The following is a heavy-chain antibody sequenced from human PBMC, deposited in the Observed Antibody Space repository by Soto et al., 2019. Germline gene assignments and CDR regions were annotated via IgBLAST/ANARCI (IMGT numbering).Heavy chain of an antibody. Sequence: GASVKVSCKASGYTFTSYGISWVRQAPGQGLEWMGWISAYNGNTNYAQKLQGRVTITTDTSTSTAYMELRSLRSDETAVYYCARDQRYCSGGCCWDPIKNSPDYLQDWGQGTMVTVSS. CDR2: ISAYNGNT. V-gene: IGHV1-18*01. J-gene: IGHJ1*01. CDR1: GYTFTSYG. D-gene: IGHD2-15*01. CDR3: ARDQRYCSGGCCWDPIKNSPDYLQD.